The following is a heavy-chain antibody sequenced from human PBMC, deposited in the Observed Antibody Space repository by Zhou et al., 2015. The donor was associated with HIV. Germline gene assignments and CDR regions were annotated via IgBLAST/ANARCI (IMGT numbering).Heavy chain of an antibody. V-gene: IGHV1-69*06. CDR1: GGTFNNYG. Sequence: QVQLVQSGTEVKKPGSSVKVSCKASGGTFNNYGFSWVRQAPGQGLEWMGGIIPVFGTANYAQKFQGRVTMTADKSTNTAYMELSSLRSEDTAVYYCATQLPVGATGGGAFDIWGQGTMVTVSS. CDR3: ATQLPVGATGGGAFDI. J-gene: IGHJ3*02. D-gene: IGHD1-26*01. CDR2: IIPVFGTA.